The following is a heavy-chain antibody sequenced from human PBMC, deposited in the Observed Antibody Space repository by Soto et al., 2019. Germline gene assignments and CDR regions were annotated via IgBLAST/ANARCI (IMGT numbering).Heavy chain of an antibody. J-gene: IGHJ6*02. Sequence: ASVKVSCKASGYTFTSYGISWERQAPGQGLEWMGWISAYNGNTNYAQKLQGRVTMTTDTSTSTAYMELRSLRSDDTAVYYCAASLAAYYYYYYGMDVWGQGTTVTVSS. D-gene: IGHD2-15*01. CDR2: ISAYNGNT. V-gene: IGHV1-18*01. CDR3: AASLAAYYYYYYGMDV. CDR1: GYTFTSYG.